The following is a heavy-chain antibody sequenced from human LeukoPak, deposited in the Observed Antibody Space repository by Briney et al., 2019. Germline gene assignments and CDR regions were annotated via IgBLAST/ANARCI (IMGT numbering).Heavy chain of an antibody. V-gene: IGHV3-43*02. CDR1: GFTFSSYA. CDR2: ISGDGGST. D-gene: IGHD3/OR15-3a*01. Sequence: GGSLRLSCAASGFTFSSYAMSWVRQAPGKGLEWVSLISGDGGSTYYADSVKGRFTISRDNSKNSLYLQMNSLRTEDTALYYCAKDMDGGYGMDVWGQGTTVTVSS. J-gene: IGHJ6*02. CDR3: AKDMDGGYGMDV.